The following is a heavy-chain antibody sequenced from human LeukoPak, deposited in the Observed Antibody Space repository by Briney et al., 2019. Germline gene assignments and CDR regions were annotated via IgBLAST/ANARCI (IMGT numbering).Heavy chain of an antibody. D-gene: IGHD6-19*01. CDR1: GCSISSYY. CDR3: ARGPVSRSSGWSRYAFDI. Sequence: SETLSLTCTVSGCSISSYYWSWIRQPPGKGLEWIGYIYYSGSTNYNPSLKSRVTISVDTSKNKFSLKLSSVTAEDTAVYYYARGPVSRSSGWSRYAFDIWGQGTMVTVSS. V-gene: IGHV4-59*01. J-gene: IGHJ3*02. CDR2: IYYSGST.